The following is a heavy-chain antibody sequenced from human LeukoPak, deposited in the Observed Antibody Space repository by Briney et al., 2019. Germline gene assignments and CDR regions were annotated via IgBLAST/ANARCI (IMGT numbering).Heavy chain of an antibody. CDR2: INNDGGGI. CDR3: ARGPHSDIYYAGDF. CDR1: GFTFRSYW. J-gene: IGHJ4*02. Sequence: PGGSLRLSCAASGFTFRSYWMHWVRQVPGKGLVWVSRINNDGGGITYADSVKGRFTISRDNARNTLYLQMNSLRADDTAVYYCARGPHSDIYYAGDFWGQGTLVTVSS. D-gene: IGHD1-26*01. V-gene: IGHV3-74*01.